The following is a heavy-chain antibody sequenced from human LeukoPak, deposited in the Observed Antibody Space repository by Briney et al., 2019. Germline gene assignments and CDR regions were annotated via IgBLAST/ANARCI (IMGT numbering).Heavy chain of an antibody. Sequence: PSETLSLTCTVSGGPISSGNYYWSWIRQPAGKGLEWIGRIYTSGNTNYNPSLKSRLTISVDTSKNQFSLKLSSVTAADTAVYYCARLLFYESSGYYYFDSWGQGTLVTASS. V-gene: IGHV4-61*02. CDR1: GGPISSGNYY. CDR3: ARLLFYESSGYYYFDS. D-gene: IGHD3-22*01. J-gene: IGHJ4*02. CDR2: IYTSGNT.